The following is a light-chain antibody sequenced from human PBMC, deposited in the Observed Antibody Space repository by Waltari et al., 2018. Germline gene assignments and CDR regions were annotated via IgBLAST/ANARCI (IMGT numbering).Light chain of an antibody. Sequence: QSVLTQPPSVSGAPGQTVTISCTGAFPHTGAGHAVHWYQRIPGEAPKPLIHKHHNPPSGLPARFSGSSSRASASLIIAGLQSEDESDYYCQSYDNKLKVFGSGTKVNVL. J-gene: IGLJ6*01. CDR3: QSYDNKLKV. V-gene: IGLV1-40*03. CDR2: KHH. CDR1: FPHTGAGHA.